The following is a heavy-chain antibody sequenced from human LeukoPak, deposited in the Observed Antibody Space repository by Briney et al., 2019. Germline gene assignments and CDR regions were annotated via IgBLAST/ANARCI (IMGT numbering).Heavy chain of an antibody. V-gene: IGHV4-39*01. CDR3: AGIAAVGTWYFQH. Sequence: SETLSLTCTVSGGSISSSSYYWGWIRQPPGKGREWIGRIYYSGSTYYNPSLKSRVTISVDTSKNQFSLKLSSVTAADTAVYYCAGIAAVGTWYFQHWGQGTLVTVSS. D-gene: IGHD6-13*01. CDR1: GGSISSSSYY. CDR2: IYYSGST. J-gene: IGHJ1*01.